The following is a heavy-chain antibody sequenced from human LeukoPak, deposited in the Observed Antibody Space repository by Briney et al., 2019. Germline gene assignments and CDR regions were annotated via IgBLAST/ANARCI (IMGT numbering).Heavy chain of an antibody. Sequence: GGSLRLSCAASGFTFDDYAMHWVRQAPGGGLEWVSGITWNSGSIDYADSVKGRFTISRDNAKNSLYLQMNSLRAEDTALYYCAKSRSGGNYGDFDYWGQGTLVTVSS. CDR3: AKSRSGGNYGDFDY. CDR2: ITWNSGSI. J-gene: IGHJ4*02. D-gene: IGHD1-7*01. V-gene: IGHV3-9*01. CDR1: GFTFDDYA.